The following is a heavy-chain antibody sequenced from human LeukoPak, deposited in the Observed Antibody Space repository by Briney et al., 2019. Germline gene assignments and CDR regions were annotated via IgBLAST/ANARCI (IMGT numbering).Heavy chain of an antibody. D-gene: IGHD4-23*01. CDR2: IYSGGST. CDR3: AREIHGGNTGVFDY. J-gene: IGHJ4*02. V-gene: IGHV3-66*01. CDR1: GFTVSSNY. Sequence: PGGSLRLSRAASGFTVSSNYMSWVRQAPGKGLEWVSFIYSGGSTYYADSVKGRFTISRDNSKNTLYLQMNSLRAEDTAVYYCAREIHGGNTGVFDYWGQGTLVSVSS.